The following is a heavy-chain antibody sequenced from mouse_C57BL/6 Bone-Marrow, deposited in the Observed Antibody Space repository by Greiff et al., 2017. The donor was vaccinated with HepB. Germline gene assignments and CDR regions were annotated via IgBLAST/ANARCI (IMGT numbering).Heavy chain of an antibody. CDR1: GYALSSYW. CDR3: RRGGVY. Sequence: QVQLKQSGPELVKPGASVKISCKASGYALSSYWMNWVKQRPGKGLEWIGGIYPGDGDTNYNGKLKGKAILTADKSSSTAYMQISSQTSEDSAVYFCRRGGVYWGQGTTLTVSS. J-gene: IGHJ2*01. V-gene: IGHV1-82*01. CDR2: IYPGDGDT.